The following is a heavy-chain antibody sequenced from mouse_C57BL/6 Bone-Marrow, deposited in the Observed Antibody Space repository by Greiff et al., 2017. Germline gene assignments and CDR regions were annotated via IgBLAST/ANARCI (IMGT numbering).Heavy chain of an antibody. CDR2: ISGGGSYT. Sequence: EVKLVESGGGLVKPGGSLKLSCAASGFTFSSYAMSWVRQTPEKRLEWVATISGGGSYTYYPDNVKGRITISRDNDKNNLYLQISHLKSEDSAMYYCARGAAYYYGSFDYWGQGTTLTVSA. D-gene: IGHD1-1*01. V-gene: IGHV5-4*03. CDR3: ARGAAYYYGSFDY. CDR1: GFTFSSYA. J-gene: IGHJ2*01.